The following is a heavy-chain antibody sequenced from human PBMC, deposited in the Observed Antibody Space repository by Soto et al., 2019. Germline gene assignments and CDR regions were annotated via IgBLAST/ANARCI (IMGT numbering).Heavy chain of an antibody. CDR2: IKSKTDGGTT. D-gene: IGHD3-10*01. Sequence: GGSLRLSCAASGFPFSNAWMNWVRQAPGKGLEWVGRIKSKTDGGTTDYAAPVKGGFTISRDDSKNTLYLQMNSLKTEDTAVYYCTADVVTMVRGVSSTLYYYYGMDVWGQGTTVTVSS. J-gene: IGHJ6*02. V-gene: IGHV3-15*07. CDR3: TADVVTMVRGVSSTLYYYYGMDV. CDR1: GFPFSNAW.